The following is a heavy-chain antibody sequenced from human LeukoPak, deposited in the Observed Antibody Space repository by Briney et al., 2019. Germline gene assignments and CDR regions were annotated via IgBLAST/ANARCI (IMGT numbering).Heavy chain of an antibody. CDR1: GFTFSSYG. Sequence: GGSLRLSCAASGFTFSSYGMHWVRQAPGKGLEWVAFIRYDGSNKYYADSMKGRFTISRDNSKNTLYLQMNSLRAEDTAVYYCAKDSMTTVTTYAFDIWGQGTMVTVSS. CDR2: IRYDGSNK. D-gene: IGHD4-17*01. CDR3: AKDSMTTVTTYAFDI. J-gene: IGHJ3*02. V-gene: IGHV3-30*02.